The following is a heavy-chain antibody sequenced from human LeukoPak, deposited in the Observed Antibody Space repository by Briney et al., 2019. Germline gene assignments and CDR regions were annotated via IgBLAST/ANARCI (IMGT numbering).Heavy chain of an antibody. D-gene: IGHD2-2*01. J-gene: IGHJ5*02. CDR1: GFTFSNYW. CDR2: IKEDGSEK. V-gene: IGHV3-7*01. CDR3: ARVRGSTSCPES. Sequence: GGSLRLSCAASGFTFSNYWMSWVRQGPGKGLEWVANIKEDGSEKYYVDSVKGRFTISRDNAKNSLYLQMNSLRVEDTAVFYCARVRGSTSCPESWGQGTLVTVSS.